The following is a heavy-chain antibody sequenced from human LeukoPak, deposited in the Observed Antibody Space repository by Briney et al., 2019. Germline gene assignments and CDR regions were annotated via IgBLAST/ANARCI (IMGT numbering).Heavy chain of an antibody. D-gene: IGHD3-16*02. CDR1: GGSISRSSYY. CDR2: IYYSGST. V-gene: IGHV4-39*01. CDR3: ATSSLRLGELSPFDY. J-gene: IGHJ4*02. Sequence: SETLSLTCTLSGGSISRSSYYWRWIRQPPGKGLEWIGSIYYSGSTYYNPSLKNRVTISVDTSNKQSSLTLTAVSDAHTAVYYCATSSLRLGELSPFDYWGQRSLGTVSS.